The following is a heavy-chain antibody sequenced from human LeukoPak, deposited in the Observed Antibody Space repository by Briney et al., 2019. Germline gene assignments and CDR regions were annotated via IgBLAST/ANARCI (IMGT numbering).Heavy chain of an antibody. V-gene: IGHV3-49*04. D-gene: IGHD3-10*01. J-gene: IGHJ4*02. CDR2: IRSQAYSGTT. Sequence: GGSLRLSCTASGFTFGDYAMSWVRQAPGKGLEWVGFIRSQAYSGTTEYAASVKGRFSISGDDSNSIAHLQMNSLKAEDTAVYYCARVVTMVRGVSSPSDYWGQGTLVTVSS. CDR1: GFTFGDYA. CDR3: ARVVTMVRGVSSPSDY.